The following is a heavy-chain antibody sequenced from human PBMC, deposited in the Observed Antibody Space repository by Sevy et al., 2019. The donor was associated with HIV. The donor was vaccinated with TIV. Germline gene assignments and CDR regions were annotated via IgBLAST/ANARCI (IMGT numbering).Heavy chain of an antibody. CDR2: ISNDGSNK. CDR1: GFTFSSFG. J-gene: IGHJ3*01. V-gene: IGHV3-30*03. CDR3: AITLH. Sequence: GGSLRLSCAASGFTFSSFGMHWVRQAPGKGLEWVAHISNDGSNKYYADSVKGRFTISRDNSENTLYLQMDSLRAEDTAVYYCAITLHWGQGTMVTVSS.